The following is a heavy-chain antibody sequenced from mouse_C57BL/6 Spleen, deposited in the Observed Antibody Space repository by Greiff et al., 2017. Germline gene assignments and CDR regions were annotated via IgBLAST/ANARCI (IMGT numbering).Heavy chain of an antibody. D-gene: IGHD4-1*01. CDR2: IDPENGDT. CDR3: TTEGSNLFAY. Sequence: DVKLQESGAELVRPGASVKLSCTASGFNIKDDYMHWVKQRPEQGLEWIGWIDPENGDTEYASKFQGKATITADTSSNTAYLQLSSLTSEDTAVYYCTTEGSNLFAYWGQGTLVTVSA. CDR1: GFNIKDDY. V-gene: IGHV14-4*01. J-gene: IGHJ3*01.